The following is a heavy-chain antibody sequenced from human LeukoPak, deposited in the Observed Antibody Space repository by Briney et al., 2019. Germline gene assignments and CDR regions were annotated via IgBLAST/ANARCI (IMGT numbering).Heavy chain of an antibody. D-gene: IGHD3-22*01. CDR3: ARVRDYYDSSGYPNWFDP. CDR1: GYTFTGYY. J-gene: IGHJ5*02. V-gene: IGHV1-2*02. CDR2: INPNSGGT. Sequence: ASVKVSCKASGYTFTGYYMHWVRQAPGQGLEWMGWINPNSGGTNYAQKLQGRVTMTRDTSISTAYMELSRLRSDDTAVYYCARVRDYYDSSGYPNWFDPWGQGTLVTVSS.